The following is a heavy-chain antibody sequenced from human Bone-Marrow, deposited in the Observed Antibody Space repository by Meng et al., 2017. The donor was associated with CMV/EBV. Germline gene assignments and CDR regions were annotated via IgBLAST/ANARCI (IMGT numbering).Heavy chain of an antibody. D-gene: IGHD1-26*01. J-gene: IGHJ6*02. CDR3: ARVNSGTYYTQYYYGMDV. V-gene: IGHV3-7*04. Sequence: GESLKISCAASGFTFSNYWMTWVRQAPGKGLEWVANIKQDGSEKYYVDSVRGRFTISRDNAKNSLYVQMYSLRVEDTAVYYCARVNSGTYYTQYYYGMDVWGQGTTVTASS. CDR1: GFTFSNYW. CDR2: IKQDGSEK.